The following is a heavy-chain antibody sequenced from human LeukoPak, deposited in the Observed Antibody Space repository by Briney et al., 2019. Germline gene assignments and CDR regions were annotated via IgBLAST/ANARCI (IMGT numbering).Heavy chain of an antibody. CDR1: NDSISNYY. Sequence: PSETLSLTCTISNDSISNYYWNWIRQPPGKGLQWIGYVYYSGTTNYSPSLKSRVTMSIDTSKNQFSLNLNSVTAADTSVYYCARGNSDLFSHFDYWGQGTLVTVSS. D-gene: IGHD3-9*01. CDR2: VYYSGTT. J-gene: IGHJ4*02. CDR3: ARGNSDLFSHFDY. V-gene: IGHV4-59*01.